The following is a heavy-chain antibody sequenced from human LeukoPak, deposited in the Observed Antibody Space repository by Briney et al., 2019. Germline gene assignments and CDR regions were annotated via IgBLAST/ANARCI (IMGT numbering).Heavy chain of an antibody. D-gene: IGHD3-10*01. J-gene: IGHJ4*02. CDR3: ARLTYGSGSYLHLHDY. V-gene: IGHV4-59*08. CDR1: GGSISSYY. Sequence: SETLSLTCTVSGGSISSYYWSWIRQPPGKGLEWIGYIYYSGSTNYNPSLKSRVTIPVDTSKNQFSLKLSSVTAADTAVYYCARLTYGSGSYLHLHDYWGQGTLVTVSS. CDR2: IYYSGST.